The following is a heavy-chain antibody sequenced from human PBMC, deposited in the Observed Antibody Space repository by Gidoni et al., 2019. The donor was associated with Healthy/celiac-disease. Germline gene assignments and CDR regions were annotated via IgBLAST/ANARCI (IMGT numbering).Heavy chain of an antibody. CDR1: GFTLRSYG. J-gene: IGHJ2*01. CDR3: AKDQGIARPFWYFDL. V-gene: IGHV3-30*18. D-gene: IGHD6-6*01. CDR2: ISYEGSNK. Sequence: QVQRVESGGGVVEPGRSLRLSCADAGFTLRSYGMHWVRQAPGKGRGGCAVISYEGSNKSCAYSVKGRFTISRDTSKNTLYLPMNSLRAEDTAVYYCAKDQGIARPFWYFDLWGRGTLVTVS.